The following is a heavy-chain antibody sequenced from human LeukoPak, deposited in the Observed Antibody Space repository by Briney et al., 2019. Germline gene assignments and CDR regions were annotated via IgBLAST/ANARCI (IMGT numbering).Heavy chain of an antibody. Sequence: GGSLRLSCAASGFTFSNYWMSWVRQAPGRGLEWVANIKHDGSEKYYVDSAKGRFTISRDNAKNSLYLQMHSLRAEDTAVYYCAREMYSSSNWGQGTLVTVSS. V-gene: IGHV3-7*01. CDR1: GFTFSNYW. J-gene: IGHJ4*02. CDR3: AREMYSSSN. D-gene: IGHD6-6*01. CDR2: IKHDGSEK.